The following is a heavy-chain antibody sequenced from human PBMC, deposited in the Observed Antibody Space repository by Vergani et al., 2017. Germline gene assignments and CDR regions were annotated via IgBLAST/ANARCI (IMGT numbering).Heavy chain of an antibody. Sequence: QVQLVQSGAEVKKPGASVKVSCKASGYTFTSYDINWVRQATGQGLEWMGWMNPKSGNTGYAQKVQGRVTMTRNTSISTAYMELSSLRSEDTAVYYCAVGVVLYDSSGYYYDEGYYFDYWGQGTLVTVSS. CDR2: MNPKSGNT. CDR3: AVGVVLYDSSGYYYDEGYYFDY. CDR1: GYTFTSYD. V-gene: IGHV1-8*01. J-gene: IGHJ4*02. D-gene: IGHD3-22*01.